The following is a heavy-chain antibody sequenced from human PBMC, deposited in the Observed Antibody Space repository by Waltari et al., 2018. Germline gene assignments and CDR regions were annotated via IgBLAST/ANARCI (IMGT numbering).Heavy chain of an antibody. CDR1: GYLFTAYH. CDR3: ARETYEKDTYHVAY. J-gene: IGHJ4*02. D-gene: IGHD2-15*01. V-gene: IGHV1-46*01. CDR2: MNPSGGST. Sequence: QVQLVQSGAELKRPGASVRVSCKASGYLFTAYHLPWVRQAPGQGLEWMGIMNPSGGSTSYAQKFQGRVSMTRDTSTSTVYMELSSLRSEDTAVYYCARETYEKDTYHVAYWGQGTLVTVSS.